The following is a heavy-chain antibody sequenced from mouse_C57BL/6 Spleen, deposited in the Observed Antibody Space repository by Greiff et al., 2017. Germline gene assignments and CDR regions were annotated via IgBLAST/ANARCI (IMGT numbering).Heavy chain of an antibody. D-gene: IGHD2-1*01. CDR3: ARDGNLFDY. J-gene: IGHJ2*01. Sequence: QVQLQQSGAELVRPGTSVKVSCKASGYAFTNYLIEWVKQRPGQGLEWIGVINPGSGGTNYNEKFKGKATLTADKSSSTAYMQLSSLTSEDSAVYFCARDGNLFDYWGQGTTLTVSS. V-gene: IGHV1-54*01. CDR2: INPGSGGT. CDR1: GYAFTNYL.